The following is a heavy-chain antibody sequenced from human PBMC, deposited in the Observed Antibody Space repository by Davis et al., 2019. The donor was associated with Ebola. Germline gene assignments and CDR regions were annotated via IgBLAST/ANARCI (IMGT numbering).Heavy chain of an antibody. CDR3: ARDLEAANYYYYGMDV. Sequence: ASVKVSCKASGYTFTGYYMHWVRQAPGQGLEWMGWISAYNGNTNYAQKLQGRVTMTTDTSTSTAYMELRSLRSEDTAVYYCARDLEAANYYYYGMDVWGQGTTVTVAS. V-gene: IGHV1-18*04. D-gene: IGHD2-15*01. CDR1: GYTFTGYY. CDR2: ISAYNGNT. J-gene: IGHJ6*02.